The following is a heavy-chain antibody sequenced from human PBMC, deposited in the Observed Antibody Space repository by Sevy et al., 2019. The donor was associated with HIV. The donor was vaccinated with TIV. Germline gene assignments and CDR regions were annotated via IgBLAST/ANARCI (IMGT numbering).Heavy chain of an antibody. Sequence: GEALKISCKGSGYSFTSYWIGWVHQMPGKGLEWMGIIYPGDSDTRYSPSFQGQVTISADKSISTAYLQWSSLKASDTAMYYCARQGVVGPRHYYGSAYYYYYGMDVWGQGTTVTVSS. J-gene: IGHJ6*02. D-gene: IGHD3-10*01. CDR2: IYPGDSDT. CDR1: GYSFTSYW. CDR3: ARQGVVGPRHYYGSAYYYYYGMDV. V-gene: IGHV5-51*07.